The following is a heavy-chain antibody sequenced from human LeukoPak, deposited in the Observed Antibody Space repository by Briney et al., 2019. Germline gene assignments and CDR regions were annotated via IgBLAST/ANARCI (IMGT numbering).Heavy chain of an antibody. CDR3: ARPKAGYSSTDAFDI. Sequence: ASETLSLTCTVYGVSFSGYYWNWIRQPPGKGLEWIGEINHSGSANYNPSLKSRVSMSVDTSKNQVSLKVRPVTAADTAVYYCARPKAGYSSTDAFDIWGQGTLVIVSA. V-gene: IGHV4-34*01. CDR2: INHSGSA. J-gene: IGHJ3*02. D-gene: IGHD6-19*01. CDR1: GVSFSGYY.